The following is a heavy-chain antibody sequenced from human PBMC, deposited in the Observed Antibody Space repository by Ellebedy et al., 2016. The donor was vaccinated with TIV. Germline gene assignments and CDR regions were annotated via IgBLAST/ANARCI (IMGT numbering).Heavy chain of an antibody. CDR3: AKDSVRGNGIWDAFDI. V-gene: IGHV3-66*01. CDR1: GFTVSSNS. D-gene: IGHD3-10*01. J-gene: IGHJ3*02. Sequence: GESLKISCAASGFTVSSNSLTWVRQAPGKGLEWVSVVHSGGGTNSADSVKGRFTISRDDSKNTLYLQRNSLRAEDTAIYYCAKDSVRGNGIWDAFDIWGQGTIVTVS. CDR2: VHSGGGT.